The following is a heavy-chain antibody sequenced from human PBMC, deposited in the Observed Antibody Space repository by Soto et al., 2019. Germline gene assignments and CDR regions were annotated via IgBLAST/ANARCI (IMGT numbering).Heavy chain of an antibody. J-gene: IGHJ3*02. Sequence: EVQLVESGGGLVQPGGSLRLSCAASGFTVSSNYMSWVRQAPGKGLEWVSVIYSGGSTYYADSVKGRFTISRDNSKNTLYLQMNSLRAEDTAVYYCAREGSGSYKPPFPDAFDIWGQGTMVTVSS. V-gene: IGHV3-66*01. D-gene: IGHD1-26*01. CDR2: IYSGGST. CDR3: AREGSGSYKPPFPDAFDI. CDR1: GFTVSSNY.